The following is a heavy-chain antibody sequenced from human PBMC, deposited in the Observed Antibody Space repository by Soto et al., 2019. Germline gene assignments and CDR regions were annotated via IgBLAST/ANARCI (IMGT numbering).Heavy chain of an antibody. D-gene: IGHD3-9*01. CDR2: ISAYNGNT. V-gene: IGHV1-18*01. CDR1: GYTFTSYG. CDR3: ARVVSGYFDWLYSYGMDV. Sequence: GASVKVSCKASGYTFTSYGISWVRQAPGQGLEWMGWISAYNGNTNYAQKLQGRVTMTTDTSTSTAYMELRSLRSDDTAVYYCARVVSGYFDWLYSYGMDVWGQGTTVTVSS. J-gene: IGHJ6*02.